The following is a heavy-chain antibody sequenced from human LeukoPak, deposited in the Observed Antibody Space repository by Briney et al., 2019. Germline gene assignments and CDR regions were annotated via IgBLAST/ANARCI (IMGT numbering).Heavy chain of an antibody. CDR1: GFTFSSYG. CDR2: ISYDGSNK. Sequence: PGGSLRLSCAASGFTFSSYGMHWVRQAPGKGLEWVAVISYDGSNKYYADSVKGRFTISRDNSKNTLYLQMNSLRAEDTAVYCCAKGGRYCSSTSCYTYGMDVWGQGTTVTVSS. CDR3: AKGGRYCSSTSCYTYGMDV. J-gene: IGHJ6*02. V-gene: IGHV3-30*18. D-gene: IGHD2-2*02.